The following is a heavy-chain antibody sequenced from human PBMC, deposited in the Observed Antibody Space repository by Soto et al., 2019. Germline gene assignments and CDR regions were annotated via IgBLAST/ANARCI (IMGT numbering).Heavy chain of an antibody. J-gene: IGHJ4*02. CDR2: IGSGGSIK. V-gene: IGHV3-11*01. D-gene: IGHD2-2*01. CDR3: ARISTGDLSDD. CDR1: GFTFSDYY. Sequence: PGGSLRLSCAASGFTFSDYYMSWIRQAPGKGLEWVSYIGSGGSIKYYADSVKGRFTISRDNAKNSLYLQMNSLRAEDTAVYYCARISTGDLSDDWGQGTLVTVSS.